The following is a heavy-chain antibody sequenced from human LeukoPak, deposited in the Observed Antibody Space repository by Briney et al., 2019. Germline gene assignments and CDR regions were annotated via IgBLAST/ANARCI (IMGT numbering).Heavy chain of an antibody. CDR1: GFTFSNYW. Sequence: GGSLRLSCAASGFTFSNYWMSWVRQAPGKGLEWVASVKPDGSVKYYVDSAKGRFTISRDNAKNSLSLQMNSLRADDTALYYCATDRGDGWFGPWGQGTLVTVSS. D-gene: IGHD2-21*01. CDR3: ATDRGDGWFGP. CDR2: VKPDGSVK. J-gene: IGHJ5*02. V-gene: IGHV3-7*05.